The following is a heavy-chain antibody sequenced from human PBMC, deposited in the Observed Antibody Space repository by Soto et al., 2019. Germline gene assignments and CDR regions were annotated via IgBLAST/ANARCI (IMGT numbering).Heavy chain of an antibody. Sequence: SETLSLTCAVSGGSISSGGYSWSWIRQPPGKGLEWIGYIYHSGSTYYNPSLKSRVTISVDRSKNQFSLKLSSVTAADTAVYYCARGDSLRYFDWSLPNWFDPWGQGTLVTVSS. V-gene: IGHV4-30-2*01. CDR3: ARGDSLRYFDWSLPNWFDP. CDR2: IYHSGST. J-gene: IGHJ5*02. D-gene: IGHD3-9*01. CDR1: GGSISSGGYS.